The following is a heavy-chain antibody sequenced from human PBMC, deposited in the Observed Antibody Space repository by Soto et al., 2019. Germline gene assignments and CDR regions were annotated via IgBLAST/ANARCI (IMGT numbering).Heavy chain of an antibody. J-gene: IGHJ3*02. CDR3: ARPSYYDSSGYYPGDAFDI. D-gene: IGHD3-22*01. CDR2: IYYSGST. CDR1: GGSISSSSYY. V-gene: IGHV4-39*01. Sequence: ETLSLTCTVSGGSISSSSYYWGWIRQPPGKGLEWIGSIYYSGSTYYNPSLKSRVTISVDTSKNQFSLKLSSVTAADTAVYYCARPSYYDSSGYYPGDAFDIWAQGTVVTVSS.